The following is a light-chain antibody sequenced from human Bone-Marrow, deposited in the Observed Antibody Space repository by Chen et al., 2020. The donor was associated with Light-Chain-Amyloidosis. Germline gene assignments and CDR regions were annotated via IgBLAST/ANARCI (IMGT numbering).Light chain of an antibody. CDR1: QSISSTY. CDR3: QQYSTSPLT. V-gene: IGKV3-20*01. CDR2: GVS. J-gene: IGKJ4*01. Sequence: EIVLTQSPGTLSLSPGDRATLSCRTSQSISSTYLAWYQQKPGQAPRLLIYGVSSRATGIADRCSGSVSGTDFTLTISRLGPEDFAVYYCQQYSTSPLTFGGGTKVEIK.